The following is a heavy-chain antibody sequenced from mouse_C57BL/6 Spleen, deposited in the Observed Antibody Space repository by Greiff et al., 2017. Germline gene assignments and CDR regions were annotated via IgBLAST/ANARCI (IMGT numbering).Heavy chain of an antibody. V-gene: IGHV1-53*01. CDR2: INPSNGGT. J-gene: IGHJ4*01. D-gene: IGHD2-2*01. CDR3: TRGGATVVTTRVYYYAMDY. Sequence: QVQLQQPGTELVKPGASVKLSCKASGYTFTSYWMHWVKQRPGQGLEWIGYINPSNGGTNYNEKFKSKATLTVDKSSSTAYMQLSSLTSEDSAVYDGTRGGATVVTTRVYYYAMDYWGQGTSVTVSS. CDR1: GYTFTSYW.